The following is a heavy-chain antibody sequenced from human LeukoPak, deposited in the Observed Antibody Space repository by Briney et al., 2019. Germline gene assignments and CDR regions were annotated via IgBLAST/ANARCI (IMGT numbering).Heavy chain of an antibody. D-gene: IGHD3-10*01. CDR2: INPSGDST. CDR1: GGTFSSYA. Sequence: ASVKVSCKASGGTFSSYAISWVRQAPGQGLEWMGIINPSGDSTTYAQKFQGRVTMTRDTSTSTVYMELSSLRSEDTAVYYCARDLHVLVWFGELRTYYYFYGMDVWGQGTPVTVSS. CDR3: ARDLHVLVWFGELRTYYYFYGMDV. V-gene: IGHV1-46*01. J-gene: IGHJ6*02.